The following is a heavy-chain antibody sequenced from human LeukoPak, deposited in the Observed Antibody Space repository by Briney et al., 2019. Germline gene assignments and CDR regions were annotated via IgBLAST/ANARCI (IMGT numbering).Heavy chain of an antibody. J-gene: IGHJ4*02. Sequence: VTVSCKASRYTLTEYYMHWVGQAAGQGLEWMGRINPNRGGTNYAQKFQGRVTMTRDTSISTVYMELSRLRSADTAVYYCARVGYYESSGYYEYWGQGTLVTVSS. CDR1: RYTLTEYY. CDR3: ARVGYYESSGYYEY. CDR2: INPNRGGT. V-gene: IGHV1-2*06. D-gene: IGHD3-22*01.